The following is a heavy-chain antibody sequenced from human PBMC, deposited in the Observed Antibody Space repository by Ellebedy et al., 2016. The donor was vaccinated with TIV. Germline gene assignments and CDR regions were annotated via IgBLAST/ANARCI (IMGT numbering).Heavy chain of an antibody. CDR3: ASSRYCSSTSCSFDY. CDR2: IYYSGST. J-gene: IGHJ4*02. CDR1: GGSISSYY. D-gene: IGHD2-2*01. V-gene: IGHV4-59*08. Sequence: MPSETLSLTCTVPGGSISSYYWSWIRQPPGKGLEWIGYIYYSGSTNYNPSLKSRVTISVDTSKNQFSLKLSSVTAADTAVYYCASSRYCSSTSCSFDYWGQGTLVTVSS.